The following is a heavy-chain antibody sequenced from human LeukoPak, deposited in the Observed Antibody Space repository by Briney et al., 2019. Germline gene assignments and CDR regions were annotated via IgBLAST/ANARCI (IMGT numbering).Heavy chain of an antibody. CDR2: ISGSGGST. CDR3: ATVPVYYDFWSGYSPSRYGMDV. Sequence: PGGSLRLSCAASGFTVSSNYMSWVRQAPGKGLEWVSAISGSGGSTYYADSVKGRFTISRDNSKNTLYLQMNSLRAEDTAVYYCATVPVYYDFWSGYSPSRYGMDVWGQGTTVTVSS. CDR1: GFTVSSNY. J-gene: IGHJ6*02. V-gene: IGHV3-23*01. D-gene: IGHD3-3*01.